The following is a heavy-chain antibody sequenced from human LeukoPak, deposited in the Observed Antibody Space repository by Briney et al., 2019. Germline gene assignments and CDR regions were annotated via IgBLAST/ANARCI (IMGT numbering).Heavy chain of an antibody. V-gene: IGHV4-31*03. Sequence: PSQTLSLTCTVSGGSISSGGYYWSWIRQHPGKGLEWIGYIYYSGSTYYNPSLKSRVTISVDTSKNQFSLKLSSVTAADTAVYYCARDREYDSSGYYYRAGLFDIWGQGTMVTVSS. D-gene: IGHD3-22*01. J-gene: IGHJ3*02. CDR3: ARDREYDSSGYYYRAGLFDI. CDR1: GGSISSGGYY. CDR2: IYYSGST.